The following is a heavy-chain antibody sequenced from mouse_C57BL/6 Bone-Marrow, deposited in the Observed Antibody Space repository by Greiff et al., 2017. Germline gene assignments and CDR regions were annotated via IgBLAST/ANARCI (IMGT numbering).Heavy chain of an antibody. Sequence: EVKLMESGGGLVKPGGSLKLSCAASGFTFSSYAMSWVRQTPEKRLEWVATISDGGSYTYYPDNVKGRFTISRDNAKNNLYLQMSHLKSEDTAMYYCARDPPITTVVAKAYWGQGTLVTVSA. J-gene: IGHJ3*01. CDR2: ISDGGSYT. D-gene: IGHD1-1*01. CDR3: ARDPPITTVVAKAY. V-gene: IGHV5-4*01. CDR1: GFTFSSYA.